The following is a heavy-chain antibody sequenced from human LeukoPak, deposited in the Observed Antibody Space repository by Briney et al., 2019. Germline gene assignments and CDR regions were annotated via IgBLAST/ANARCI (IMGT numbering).Heavy chain of an antibody. CDR1: GFTFSSYA. V-gene: IGHV3-23*01. D-gene: IGHD4-4*01. Sequence: PGGSLRLSCAASGFTFSSYAMSWVRQAPGKGLEWVSAISGSGGSTYYADSVKGRFTISRDDSKNTLYLQMNSLRAEDTAVYYCAKGGDYSNYHWFDPWGQGTLVTVSS. CDR3: AKGGDYSNYHWFDP. J-gene: IGHJ5*02. CDR2: ISGSGGST.